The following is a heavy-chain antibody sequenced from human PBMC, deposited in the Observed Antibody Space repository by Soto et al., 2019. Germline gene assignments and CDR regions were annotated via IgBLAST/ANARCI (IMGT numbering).Heavy chain of an antibody. V-gene: IGHV1-18*01. D-gene: IGHD3-22*01. CDR2: ISAYNGNT. J-gene: IGHJ4*02. CDR3: ARGASDDSSGYADVDFDY. Sequence: ASVKVSCKAFGYTFTSYGISWVRQAPGQGLEWMGWISAYNGNTNYAQKLQGRVTMTTDTSTSTAYMELRSLRSDDTAVYYCARGASDDSSGYADVDFDYWGQGTLVTVSS. CDR1: GYTFTSYG.